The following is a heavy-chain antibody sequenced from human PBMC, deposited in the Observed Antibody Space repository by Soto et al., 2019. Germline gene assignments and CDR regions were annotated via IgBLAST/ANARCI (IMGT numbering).Heavy chain of an antibody. CDR2: ISQSGTT. CDR1: SGSFSGYY. CDR3: SRAPSAYSRGYGMDV. D-gene: IGHD5-18*01. J-gene: IGHJ6*02. V-gene: IGHV4-34*01. Sequence: PSETLSLTCSIYSGSFSGYYWSWIRQPPGKGLEWIGEISQSGTTNYNPSLRSRVTISVDTSNNQFSLRLTSVTAADTAVYYCSRAPSAYSRGYGMDVWGQGTTVTVSS.